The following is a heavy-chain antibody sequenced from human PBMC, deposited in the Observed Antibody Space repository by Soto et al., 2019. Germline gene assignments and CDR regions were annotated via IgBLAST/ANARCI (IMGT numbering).Heavy chain of an antibody. Sequence: QVQLVESGGGVVQPGRSLRLSCAASGFTFSSYAMHWVRQAPGKGLEWVAVISYDGSNKYYADSVKGRFTISRDNSKNPLYLQMNSLRAEDTAVYYCARGHHCSGGSCYIADAFDIWGQGTMVTVSS. CDR1: GFTFSSYA. CDR3: ARGHHCSGGSCYIADAFDI. J-gene: IGHJ3*02. CDR2: ISYDGSNK. D-gene: IGHD2-15*01. V-gene: IGHV3-30-3*01.